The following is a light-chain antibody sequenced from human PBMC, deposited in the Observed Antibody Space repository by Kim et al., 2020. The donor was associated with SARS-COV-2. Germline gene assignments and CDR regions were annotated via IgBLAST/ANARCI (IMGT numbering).Light chain of an antibody. CDR3: HQYSSWPRT. CDR2: AAS. CDR1: QSVRSR. J-gene: IGKJ1*01. Sequence: EIVMTQSPATLSVSPGERATLSCRASQSVRSRLAWYQQKPGQAPKLLIDAASTRATGIPARFSGSGSGTEFTLTISSLQSEDFAVYYCHQYSSWPRTFGQGTKVEIK. V-gene: IGKV3-15*01.